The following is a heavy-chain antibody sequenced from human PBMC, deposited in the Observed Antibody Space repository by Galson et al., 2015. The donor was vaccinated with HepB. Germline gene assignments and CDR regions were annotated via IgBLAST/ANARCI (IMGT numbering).Heavy chain of an antibody. CDR1: GFSFNNYA. Sequence: SLRLSCAASGFSFNNYAMSWVRQAPGKGLEWVSIIYNDDNTNYADTVKGRFTVSRHNSMNTMYLQMNSLRTEDTAVYFCVRDRADGYFDWFPAHWGQGTLVTVSS. CDR3: VRDRADGYFDWFPAH. CDR2: IYNDDNT. D-gene: IGHD3-9*01. V-gene: IGHV3-53*04. J-gene: IGHJ4*02.